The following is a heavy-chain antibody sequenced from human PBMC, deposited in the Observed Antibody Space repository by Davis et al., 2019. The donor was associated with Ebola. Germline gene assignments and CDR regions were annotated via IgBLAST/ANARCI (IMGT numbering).Heavy chain of an antibody. Sequence: PSETLSLTCTVSGGSVNNDFWSWIRQSPGKGLEWIGFISYTGTTNYNSSLKSRVTISVDTSKNQFSLKLSSLNAADTAIYYCARGGASSKYFDYWGQGSLVTVSS. CDR2: ISYTGTT. J-gene: IGHJ4*02. CDR3: ARGGASSKYFDY. D-gene: IGHD3-16*01. CDR1: GGSVNNDF. V-gene: IGHV4-59*02.